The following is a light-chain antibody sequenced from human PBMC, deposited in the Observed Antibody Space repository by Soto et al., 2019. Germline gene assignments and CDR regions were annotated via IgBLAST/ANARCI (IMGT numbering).Light chain of an antibody. CDR2: KAS. J-gene: IGKJ1*01. CDR3: QLYNSYSPWT. V-gene: IGKV1-5*03. CDR1: QSITNW. Sequence: DIQMTQSPSTLSASVGDRVTITCRASQSITNWLAWYQQKPGKAPKLLIYKASSLESGVPPRFSGSGSGTEFTLTITSLQPDDFATYYCQLYNSYSPWTFGQGTKVEI.